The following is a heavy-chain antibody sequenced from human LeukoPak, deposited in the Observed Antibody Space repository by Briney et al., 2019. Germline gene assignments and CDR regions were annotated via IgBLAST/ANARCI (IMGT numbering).Heavy chain of an antibody. CDR2: TYYKSKWYN. CDR1: GDSVSSNSAA. D-gene: IGHD4-23*01. CDR3: AKGDGGNFDY. Sequence: SQTLSLTCAISGDSVSSNSAAWNWIRQSPSRGLEWQGRTYYKSKWYNNYAVSVKSRITIKPDTSKNQFSLQLNSVTPEDTAVYYCAKGDGGNFDYWGQGTLVTVSS. V-gene: IGHV6-1*01. J-gene: IGHJ4*02.